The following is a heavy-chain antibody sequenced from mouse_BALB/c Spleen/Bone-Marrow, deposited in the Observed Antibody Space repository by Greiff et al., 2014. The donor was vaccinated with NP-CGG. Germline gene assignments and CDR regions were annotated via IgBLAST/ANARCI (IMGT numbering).Heavy chain of an antibody. CDR2: IDPENGNT. D-gene: IGHD1-1*01. CDR3: TRWVYYGSSYFDY. V-gene: IGHV14-1*02. CDR1: GFNIKDYY. J-gene: IGHJ2*01. Sequence: EVQLQQSGAEFVRPGALVKLSCNPSGFNIKDYYMHWVKQRPEQGLEWIGWIDPENGNTIYDPKFPGKASITADTSSNTAYLQLSSLTSEDTAVYYCTRWVYYGSSYFDYWGQGTTLTVSS.